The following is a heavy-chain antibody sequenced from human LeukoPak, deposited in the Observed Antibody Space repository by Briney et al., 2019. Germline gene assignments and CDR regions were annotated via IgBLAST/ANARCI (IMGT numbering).Heavy chain of an antibody. CDR3: AKLLGSWYYFDY. D-gene: IGHD6-13*01. CDR2: ISGSGGST. Sequence: LGGSLRLSCAASGFTFSSYGMSWVRQAPGKGLEWVSAISGSGGSTYYADSVKGRFTISRDNSKNTLYLQMNSLRAEDTAVYYCAKLLGSWYYFDYWGQGTLVTVSS. J-gene: IGHJ4*02. CDR1: GFTFSSYG. V-gene: IGHV3-23*01.